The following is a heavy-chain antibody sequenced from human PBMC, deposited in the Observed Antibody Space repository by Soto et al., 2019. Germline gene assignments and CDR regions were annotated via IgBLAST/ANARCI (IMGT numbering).Heavy chain of an antibody. V-gene: IGHV3-23*01. Sequence: AGGSLRLSCVASEFTFSTYAMSWVRQAPGKGLEWVSGISGSGGSTYYADSVKGRFAVSRDNSKSTLYLQMNSLRDEDTAVYYCARVPTGEMATVFQAFDIWGQGTMVTVSS. CDR2: ISGSGGST. CDR3: ARVPTGEMATVFQAFDI. D-gene: IGHD4-4*01. J-gene: IGHJ3*02. CDR1: EFTFSTYA.